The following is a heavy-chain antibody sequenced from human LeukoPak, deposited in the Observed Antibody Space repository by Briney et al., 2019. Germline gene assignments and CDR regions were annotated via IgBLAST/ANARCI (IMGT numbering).Heavy chain of an antibody. CDR3: ATSGGAFAY. CDR1: GFTFSSHW. Sequence: PGGSLRLSCAASGFTFSSHWMTRVRQVPGKGPEWVPNINQDGSERYCVDSVKGRFTISRDNAKNSLYLQMNSLRLEDTAVYYCATSGGAFAYWGQGTLVTVSS. J-gene: IGHJ4*02. D-gene: IGHD1-26*01. CDR2: INQDGSER. V-gene: IGHV3-7*02.